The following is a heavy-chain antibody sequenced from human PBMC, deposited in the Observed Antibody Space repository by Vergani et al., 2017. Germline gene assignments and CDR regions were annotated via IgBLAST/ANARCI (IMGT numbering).Heavy chain of an antibody. Sequence: QLQLQQSGPGLVKPSETLFLTCTVSADSISSGSYYWGWIRQPPGKSLEWIGGIYYSGRTYYNPSLKSRLAISVDTSKNQFSLKVTSVTAADTAVYFCGRQRPGSGWSPGDFDDWGQGILVTVSS. V-gene: IGHV4-39*01. CDR3: GRQRPGSGWSPGDFDD. CDR1: ADSISSGSYY. J-gene: IGHJ4*02. D-gene: IGHD6-19*01. CDR2: IYYSGRT.